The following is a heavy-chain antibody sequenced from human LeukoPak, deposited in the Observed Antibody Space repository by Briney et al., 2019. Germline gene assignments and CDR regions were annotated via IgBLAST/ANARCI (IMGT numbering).Heavy chain of an antibody. V-gene: IGHV3-20*04. CDR1: GFTFDDYG. D-gene: IGHD2-21*02. J-gene: IGHJ4*02. Sequence: GGSLRLSCAASGFTFDDYGMSWVRQAPGKGLEWVSDINWNGGSTGYADSLKGRFTISRDNAKNSLYLQMNSLRAEDTAVYYCARDCGGDCYTPFDYWGQGTLVTVSS. CDR2: INWNGGST. CDR3: ARDCGGDCYTPFDY.